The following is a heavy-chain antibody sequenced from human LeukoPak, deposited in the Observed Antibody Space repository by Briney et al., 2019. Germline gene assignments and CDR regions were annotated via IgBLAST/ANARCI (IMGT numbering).Heavy chain of an antibody. CDR2: INPSGGST. CDR3: AADDSSGRY. J-gene: IGHJ4*02. D-gene: IGHD3-22*01. V-gene: IGHV1-46*01. CDR1: GYTFTSYY. Sequence: ASVKVSCKASGYTFTSYYMHWVRQAPGQGLEWMGIINPSGGSTSYAQKFQGRVTITADESTSTAYMELSSLRSEDTAVYYCAADDSSGRYWGQGTLVTVSS.